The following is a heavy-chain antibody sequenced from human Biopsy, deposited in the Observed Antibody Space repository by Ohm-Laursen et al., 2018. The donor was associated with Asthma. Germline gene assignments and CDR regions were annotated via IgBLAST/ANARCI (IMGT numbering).Heavy chain of an antibody. CDR3: ARTYYDFLTGQVIDAFAI. D-gene: IGHD3-9*01. CDR1: GYMFINYA. CDR2: INSDNGNT. V-gene: IGHV1-3*01. Sequence: GASVKVSCKASGYMFINYAMHWVRQAPGQRLEWMGWINSDNGNTKYSQNFQGRVTIIRDTSASTSYMELSSLRSEDTAVYYCARTYYDFLTGQVIDAFAIWGQGTMVTVSS. J-gene: IGHJ3*02.